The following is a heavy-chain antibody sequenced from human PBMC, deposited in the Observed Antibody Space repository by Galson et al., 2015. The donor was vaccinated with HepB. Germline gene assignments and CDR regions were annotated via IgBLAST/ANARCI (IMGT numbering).Heavy chain of an antibody. V-gene: IGHV3-23*01. CDR1: GFSFTRYA. CDR3: AKDGIMVSNNPYQLHF. J-gene: IGHJ4*02. D-gene: IGHD2-8*01. Sequence: SLRLSCAASGFSFTRYAMTWVRQAPGKGLEWVSSITSSGGNSYYTDSVKGRFTVSRDNSRNTVVLPLSSLRPEDTAVYYCAKDGIMVSNNPYQLHFWGQGTLVSVSS. CDR2: ITSSGGNS.